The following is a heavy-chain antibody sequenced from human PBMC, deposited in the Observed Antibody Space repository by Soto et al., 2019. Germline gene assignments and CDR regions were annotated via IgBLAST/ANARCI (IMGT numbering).Heavy chain of an antibody. V-gene: IGHV1-69*13. CDR2: IIPIFSTA. J-gene: IGHJ6*02. Sequence: SVKVSCKASGGTFISYAISLVRQAPGQGLEWMGGIIPIFSTANYAQKFQGRVTITADESTSTAYMELSSLRSEGTAVYYCGTAHSIVVVAAAAYYYYGMDVWGQGTTVTVSS. D-gene: IGHD2-2*01. CDR1: GGTFISYA. CDR3: GTAHSIVVVAAAAYYYYGMDV.